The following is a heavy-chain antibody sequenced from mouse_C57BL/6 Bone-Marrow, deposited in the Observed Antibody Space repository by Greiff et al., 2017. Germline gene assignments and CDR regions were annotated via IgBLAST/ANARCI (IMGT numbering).Heavy chain of an antibody. CDR3: ARGKDYSNYAMDY. J-gene: IGHJ4*01. Sequence: VQLKASGPGLVKPSQSLSLTCSVTGYSITSGYYWNWTRQFPGNKLEWMGYISYDGSNNYNPSLKNRISITRDTSKNQFFLKLNSVTTEDTATYYCARGKDYSNYAMDYWGQGTSGTVSS. CDR1: GYSITSGYY. D-gene: IGHD2-5*01. CDR2: ISYDGSN. V-gene: IGHV3-6*01.